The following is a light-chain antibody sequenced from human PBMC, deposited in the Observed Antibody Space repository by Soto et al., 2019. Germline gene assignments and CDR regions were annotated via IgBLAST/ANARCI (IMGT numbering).Light chain of an antibody. V-gene: IGLV2-14*01. CDR1: SSDVGGYAY. CDR3: TSYTRSSTHA. J-gene: IGLJ1*01. CDR2: GVI. Sequence: QSALTQPASVCGSAGQWITISCTGTSSDVGGYAYVFWYQHHPGKAHQFIIYGVINRASGVSHRFSDSKSANTASLTISGLQAEDEADYYCTSYTRSSTHAFRTGTKVTVL.